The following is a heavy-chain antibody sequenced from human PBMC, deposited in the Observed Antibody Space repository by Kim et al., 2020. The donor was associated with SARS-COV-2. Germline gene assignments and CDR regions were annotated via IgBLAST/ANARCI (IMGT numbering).Heavy chain of an antibody. D-gene: IGHD6-6*01. Sequence: GGSLRLSCAASGFTFSSYSMNWVRQAPGKGLEWVSSISSSSSYIYYADSVKGRFTISRDNAKNSLYLQMNSLRAEDTAVYYCARGATIAALRSDYWGQGTLVTVSS. CDR2: ISSSSSYI. V-gene: IGHV3-21*01. J-gene: IGHJ4*02. CDR1: GFTFSSYS. CDR3: ARGATIAALRSDY.